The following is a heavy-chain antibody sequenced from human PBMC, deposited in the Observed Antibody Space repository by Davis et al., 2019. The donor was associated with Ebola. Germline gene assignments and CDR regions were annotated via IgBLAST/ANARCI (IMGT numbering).Heavy chain of an antibody. CDR2: ISGASGGRK. CDR3: ARLQVPGRPFYYYGMDV. Sequence: PGGSLRLSCAASGSTVSSYTMSWLRQVSGKGLEWVSSISGASGGRKDYADSVKGRFTISRDNSRNTVYLQMNSLRAEDSAVYYCARLQVPGRPFYYYGMDVWGQGTTVTVSS. CDR1: GSTVSSYT. D-gene: IGHD6-6*01. V-gene: IGHV3-23*01. J-gene: IGHJ6*02.